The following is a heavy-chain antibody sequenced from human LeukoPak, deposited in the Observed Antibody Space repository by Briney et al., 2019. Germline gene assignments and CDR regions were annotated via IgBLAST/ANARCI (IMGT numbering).Heavy chain of an antibody. V-gene: IGHV1-69*13. D-gene: IGHD5-24*01. J-gene: IGHJ4*02. CDR1: GGTFSSYA. CDR2: IIPIFGTA. CDR3: ARDGGRDGYKQFDY. Sequence: ASVKVSCTASGGTFSSYAISWVRQAPGQGLEWMGGIIPIFGTANYAQKFQGRVTITADESTSTAYMELSSLRSEDTAVYYCARDGGRDGYKQFDYWGQGTLVTVSS.